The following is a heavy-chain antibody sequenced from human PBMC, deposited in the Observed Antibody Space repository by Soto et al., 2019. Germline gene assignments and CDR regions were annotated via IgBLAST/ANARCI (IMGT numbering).Heavy chain of an antibody. Sequence: QEQLVQSGAEVKKPGASVKVSCKTSGYTCTDYDINWVRQATGQGLAWIGWMNPNSGDTGYAQKFQGRVTMTRSASLSTAYLELSSLRSEDTDVYYCARVAVAARPRWYNWFDPWGQGTLVTVSS. CDR1: GYTCTDYD. V-gene: IGHV1-8*01. J-gene: IGHJ5*02. D-gene: IGHD2-15*01. CDR2: MNPNSGDT. CDR3: ARVAVAARPRWYNWFDP.